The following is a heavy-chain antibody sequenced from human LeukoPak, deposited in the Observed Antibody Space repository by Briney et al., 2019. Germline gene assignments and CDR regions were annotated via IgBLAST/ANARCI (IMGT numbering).Heavy chain of an antibody. V-gene: IGHV4-4*07. CDR3: ARKGPEHLPTYFDH. J-gene: IGHJ4*02. D-gene: IGHD2-21*01. CDR1: GGSISSYY. Sequence: SETLSLTCTVAGGSISSYYWSRIRQPAGKGLEWIGRIYTSGSTNYNPSLKSRVTMSVDTSKNQFSLKLSSVTAADTAVYYCARKGPEHLPTYFDHWGRGILVTVSS. CDR2: IYTSGST.